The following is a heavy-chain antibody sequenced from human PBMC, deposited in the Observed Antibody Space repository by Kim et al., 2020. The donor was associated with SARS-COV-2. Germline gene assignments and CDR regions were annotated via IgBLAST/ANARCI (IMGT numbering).Heavy chain of an antibody. Sequence: SETLSLTCTVSSDSLSTYYWSWIRQPPGKGLEWIGYIYYSGSTNYNPSLRGRVTFLVDTSNNQFSLRLSSVTAADTAVYYCARQGFYGSGLNAVDVWGPGTMVTVSS. V-gene: IGHV4-59*08. D-gene: IGHD3-10*01. J-gene: IGHJ3*01. CDR1: SDSLSTYY. CDR3: ARQGFYGSGLNAVDV. CDR2: IYYSGST.